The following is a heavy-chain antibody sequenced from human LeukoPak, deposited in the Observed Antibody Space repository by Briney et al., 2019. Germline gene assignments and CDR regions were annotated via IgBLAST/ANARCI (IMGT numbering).Heavy chain of an antibody. Sequence: GGSLRLSCATSGFTFSNAWMNWVRQAPGKGLEWVANIKQDGSEIYYVDSVKGRFTISRDNAKNSLYLQMNSLRAEDTAVYYCARDKVVGATIFDYWGQGTLVTVSS. CDR2: IKQDGSEI. CDR3: ARDKVVGATIFDY. V-gene: IGHV3-7*03. J-gene: IGHJ4*02. D-gene: IGHD1-26*01. CDR1: GFTFSNAW.